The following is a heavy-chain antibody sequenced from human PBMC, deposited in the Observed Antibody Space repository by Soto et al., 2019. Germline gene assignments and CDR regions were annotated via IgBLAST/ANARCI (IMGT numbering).Heavy chain of an antibody. J-gene: IGHJ4*02. CDR2: IYYSGST. CDR3: AREPLEYSSTTSAVGYFDY. CDR1: GGSISSGGYY. D-gene: IGHD6-6*01. Sequence: QVQLQESGPGLVKPSQTLSLTCTVSGGSISSGGYYWSWIRQHPGKGLEWIGYIYYSGSTYYNPSLKSRVTISVDTSKNQFSLKLSSVTAADTAVYYCAREPLEYSSTTSAVGYFDYWGQGTLVTVSS. V-gene: IGHV4-31*03.